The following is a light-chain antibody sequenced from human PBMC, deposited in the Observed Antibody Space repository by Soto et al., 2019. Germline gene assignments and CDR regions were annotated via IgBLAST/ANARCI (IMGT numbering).Light chain of an antibody. J-gene: IGKJ5*01. CDR3: QQCYSTLG. Sequence: DIHMTQSPSSLSASVGYSVTIPCRASQSISSYLNWYQQKPGKAPKLLIYAAASLQSGVPSRFSGNGSGTDFTLTISSLKPEDFATYYCQQCYSTLGFGQGTRLEIK. CDR2: AAA. V-gene: IGKV1-39*01. CDR1: QSISSY.